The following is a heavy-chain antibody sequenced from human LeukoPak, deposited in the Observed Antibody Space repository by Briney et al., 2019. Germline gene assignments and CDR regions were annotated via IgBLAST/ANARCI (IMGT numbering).Heavy chain of an antibody. CDR3: ARGSNSWANFDY. Sequence: GASVKVSCKASGGTFSSYAISWVRQAPGQGLEWMGRIIPILGIVNYAQKFQGRVTITADKSTSTAYVELSSLRSEDTAVYYCARGSNSWANFDYWGQGTLVTVSS. J-gene: IGHJ4*02. D-gene: IGHD6-13*01. V-gene: IGHV1-69*04. CDR2: IIPILGIV. CDR1: GGTFSSYA.